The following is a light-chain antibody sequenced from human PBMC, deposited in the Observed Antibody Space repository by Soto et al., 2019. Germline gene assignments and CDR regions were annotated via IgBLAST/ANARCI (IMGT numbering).Light chain of an antibody. Sequence: EIVMTQSPATLSVSPGERATLSCRASQSVSSNLAWYQQKPGQAPRLLIYGASTRATGIPARFSGSGSGTEFTLTNSSLQSEHFAVYYCQQYNNWPYTFGQRTKLEIK. CDR3: QQYNNWPYT. J-gene: IGKJ2*01. CDR1: QSVSSN. V-gene: IGKV3-15*01. CDR2: GAS.